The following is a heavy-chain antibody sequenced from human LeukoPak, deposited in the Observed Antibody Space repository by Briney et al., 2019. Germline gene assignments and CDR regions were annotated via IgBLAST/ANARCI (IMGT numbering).Heavy chain of an antibody. Sequence: SETLSLTCTVSGGSISSSSYYWGWIRQPPGKGLEWIGSIYYSGSTYYNPSLKSRVTISVDTSKNQFSLKLSSVTAADTAVYYCARHIAAAGYYYDYGMDVWGQGTTVTVSS. J-gene: IGHJ6*02. CDR1: GGSISSSSYY. CDR3: ARHIAAAGYYYDYGMDV. D-gene: IGHD6-13*01. CDR2: IYYSGST. V-gene: IGHV4-39*01.